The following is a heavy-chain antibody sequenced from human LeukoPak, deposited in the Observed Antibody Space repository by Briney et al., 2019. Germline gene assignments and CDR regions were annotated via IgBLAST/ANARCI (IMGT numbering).Heavy chain of an antibody. CDR3: ARDGLVVPAALPYYYYYAMDV. J-gene: IGHJ6*02. D-gene: IGHD2-2*01. CDR2: IYTSGTT. V-gene: IGHV4-61*02. CDR1: GGSISSGSYY. Sequence: PSETLSLTCTVSGGSISSGSYYWSWIRQPAGKGLEWIGRIYTSGTTNYNPSLKSRVTISLGTSKNQFSLKLSSVTAADTAVYYCARDGLVVPAALPYYYYYAMDVWGQGTTVTVSS.